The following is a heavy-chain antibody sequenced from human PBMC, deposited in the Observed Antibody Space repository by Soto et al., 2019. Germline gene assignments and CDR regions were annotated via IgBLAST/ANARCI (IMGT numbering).Heavy chain of an antibody. J-gene: IGHJ4*02. CDR2: ISSSSSYI. Sequence: QAPGKGLEWVSSISSSSSYIYYADSVKGRFTISRDNAKNSLYLQMNSLRAEDTAVYYCARAYSSGWYDYWGQGTLVTVSS. CDR3: ARAYSSGWYDY. V-gene: IGHV3-21*01. D-gene: IGHD6-19*01.